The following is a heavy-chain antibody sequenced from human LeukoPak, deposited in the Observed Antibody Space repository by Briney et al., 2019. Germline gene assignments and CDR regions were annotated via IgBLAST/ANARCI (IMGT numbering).Heavy chain of an antibody. CDR3: ARDYPPY. V-gene: IGHV3-74*01. J-gene: IGHJ4*02. Sequence: PGGSLRLSCVASGFTFSSSWMHWVRQAPGKGLVWVSRINTDGKTTTYSDSVKGRFTISRDNTKNTLYLQMNSLNAEDTALYYCARDYPPYWGQGPLVTVSA. CDR1: GFTFSSSW. CDR2: INTDGKTT.